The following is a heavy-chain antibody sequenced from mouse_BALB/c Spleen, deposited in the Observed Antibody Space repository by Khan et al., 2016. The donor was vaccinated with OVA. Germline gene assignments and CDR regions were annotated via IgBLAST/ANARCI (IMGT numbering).Heavy chain of an antibody. CDR3: ASNLTGSFAY. V-gene: IGHV5-6*01. CDR2: ISSDGDYT. J-gene: IGHJ3*01. D-gene: IGHD4-1*01. Sequence: EVELVESGGDLVKPGGSLKLSCAASGFTFSSYSMSWVRQTPDKRLEWVATISSDGDYTYYPDSVKGRFTISRDTAKNTLYLQMSSLKSEDTAMYYCASNLTGSFAYWGQGTLVTVSA. CDR1: GFTFSSYS.